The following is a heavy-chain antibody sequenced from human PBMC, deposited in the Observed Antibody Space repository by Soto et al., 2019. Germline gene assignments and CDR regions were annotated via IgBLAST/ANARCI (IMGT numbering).Heavy chain of an antibody. J-gene: IGHJ4*02. CDR3: ARGAYYDILTGYLDY. V-gene: IGHV1-2*04. CDR2: INPNSGDT. CDR1: GYTFIDYS. Sequence: ASVKVSCKASGYTFIDYSLHWVRQAPGQGLEWMGWINPNSGDTNYAQKFRGWVTMTRDTSISTANMDLSSLKSDDTAVYFCARGAYYDILTGYLDYWGQGTLVTVSS. D-gene: IGHD3-9*01.